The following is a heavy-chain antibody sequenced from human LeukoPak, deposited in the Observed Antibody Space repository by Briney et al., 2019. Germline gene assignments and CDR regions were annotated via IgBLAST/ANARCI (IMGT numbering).Heavy chain of an antibody. D-gene: IGHD6-19*01. Sequence: PGASLRLSCAASGFTFSSYAMSWVRQAPGKGLERVSAISGSGGSTYYADSVKGRFTISRDNSKNTLYLQMNSLRAEDTAVYYCAKDRRIAVAGQEIDYWGQGTLVTVSS. V-gene: IGHV3-23*01. CDR2: ISGSGGST. CDR1: GFTFSSYA. CDR3: AKDRRIAVAGQEIDY. J-gene: IGHJ4*02.